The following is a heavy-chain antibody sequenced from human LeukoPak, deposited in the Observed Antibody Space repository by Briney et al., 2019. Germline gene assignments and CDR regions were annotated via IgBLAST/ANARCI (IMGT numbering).Heavy chain of an antibody. CDR3: ARGRSNDYYDAFDI. D-gene: IGHD5-12*01. V-gene: IGHV4-34*01. CDR2: INHSGST. CDR1: GGSFSGYY. Sequence: PSETLSLTCAVYGGSFSGYYWSWTRQPPGKGLEWIGEINHSGSTNYNPSLKSRVTISVDTSKNQFSLKLSSVTAADTAVYYCARGRSNDYYDAFDIWGQGTMVTVSS. J-gene: IGHJ3*02.